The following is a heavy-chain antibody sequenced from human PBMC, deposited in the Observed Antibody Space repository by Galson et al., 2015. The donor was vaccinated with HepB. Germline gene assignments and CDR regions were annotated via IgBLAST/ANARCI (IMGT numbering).Heavy chain of an antibody. CDR3: APSGARFGWDYLDY. D-gene: IGHD3-16*01. J-gene: IGHJ4*01. CDR2: IYWNDDK. V-gene: IGHV2-5*01. Sequence: PALVKPTQTLTLTCTFSGFSLSTSGVGVGWIRQPPGKALERLALIYWNDDKRYSPSLKSRLTITKDTSKNQVVLTMTNLDPVGTSTYYCAPSGARFGWDYLDYCGPGTLATASS. CDR1: GFSLSTSGVG.